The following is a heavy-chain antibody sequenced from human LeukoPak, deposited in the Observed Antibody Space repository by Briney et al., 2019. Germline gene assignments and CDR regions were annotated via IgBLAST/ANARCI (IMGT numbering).Heavy chain of an antibody. V-gene: IGHV4-59*01. CDR2: ISYSGST. CDR3: ARYVWGSYPTFEDY. J-gene: IGHJ4*02. CDR1: GGSISSYY. D-gene: IGHD3-16*02. Sequence: ESGPTLLNPSETLSLTCTVSGGSISSYYWSWIRQPPGKGLEWIGYISYSGSTNYNPSLKSRVTISVDTSKNQFSLKLSSVTAADTAVYYCARYVWGSYPTFEDYWGQGTLVTVSS.